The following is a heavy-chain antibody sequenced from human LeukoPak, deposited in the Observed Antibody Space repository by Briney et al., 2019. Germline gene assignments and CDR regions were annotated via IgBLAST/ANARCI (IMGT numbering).Heavy chain of an antibody. D-gene: IGHD3-22*01. CDR1: GYTLTELS. CDR2: FDPEDGET. CDR3: ATDYYYDSSGSYYTVDY. Sequence: ASVKVSCKVSGYTLTELSMHWVRQAPGKGLVWMGGFDPEDGETFYAQKFQGRVTMTEDTSTDTAYMELSSLRSEDTAVYYCATDYYYDSSGSYYTVDYWGQGTLVTVSS. J-gene: IGHJ4*02. V-gene: IGHV1-24*01.